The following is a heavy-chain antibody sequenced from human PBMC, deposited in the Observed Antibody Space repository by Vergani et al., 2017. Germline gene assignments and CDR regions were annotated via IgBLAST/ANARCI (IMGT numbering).Heavy chain of an antibody. Sequence: EVQLEESGGGLVLPGRSLRLSCVASGFTSAGYVMHWVRQAPGKGLEWVSGISWNSNSIGYADSVKGRFTISRDNAKNSLYLQMNSLRAGDTALYYCARDLGPSSGGGWFDPWGQGTLVTVSS. J-gene: IGHJ5*02. CDR3: ARDLGPSSGGGWFDP. CDR1: GFTSAGYV. CDR2: ISWNSNSI. D-gene: IGHD6-6*01. V-gene: IGHV3-9*02.